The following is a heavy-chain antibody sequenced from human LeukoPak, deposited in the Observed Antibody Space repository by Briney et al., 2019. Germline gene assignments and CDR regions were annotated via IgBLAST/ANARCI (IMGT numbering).Heavy chain of an antibody. Sequence: PSETLSLTCTVSGGSISSGGYYWSWIRQHPGKGLEWIGYIYYSGSTYYNPSLKSRVTISVDTSKNQFSLELSSVTAADTAVYYCARSATSIAAAPYYYYYYMDVWGKGTTVTVSS. CDR1: GGSISSGGYY. V-gene: IGHV4-31*03. CDR3: ARSATSIAAAPYYYYYYMDV. D-gene: IGHD6-13*01. J-gene: IGHJ6*03. CDR2: IYYSGST.